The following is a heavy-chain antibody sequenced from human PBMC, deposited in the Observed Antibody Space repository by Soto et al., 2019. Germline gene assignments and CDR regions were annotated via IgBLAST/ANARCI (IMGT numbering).Heavy chain of an antibody. Sequence: GGSLRLSCAASGFTFSSHWMHWVRQAPGKGLVWVSRINSDGSSISYADSVKGRFTISRDNAKNTLYLQMNSLRAEDTAVYYCVPGSCGSSSCSNLFDPWGQGTLVTVSS. V-gene: IGHV3-74*01. CDR2: INSDGSSI. CDR3: VPGSCGSSSCSNLFDP. CDR1: GFTFSSHW. J-gene: IGHJ5*02. D-gene: IGHD2-2*01.